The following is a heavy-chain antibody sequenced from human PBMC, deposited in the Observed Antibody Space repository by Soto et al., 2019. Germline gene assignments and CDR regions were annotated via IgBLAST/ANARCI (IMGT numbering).Heavy chain of an antibody. D-gene: IGHD3-3*02. CDR2: VYYGGAIFYSGNI. Sequence: SETLSLTCTVSGDSISSSNSHWGWTRQPPGKGLEYIGSVYYGGAIFYSGNIYYNPSLKSRVTISVDTSKNQFSLRLSSVTAADTGVYYCVRYDRINMKPYTPEGFHIWGQGTMVTVSS. J-gene: IGHJ3*02. CDR1: GDSISSSNSH. CDR3: VRYDRINMKPYTPEGFHI. V-gene: IGHV4-39*01.